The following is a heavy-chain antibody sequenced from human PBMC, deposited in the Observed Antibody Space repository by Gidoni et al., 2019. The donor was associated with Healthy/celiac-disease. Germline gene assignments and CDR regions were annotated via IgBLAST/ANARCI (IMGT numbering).Heavy chain of an antibody. CDR3: ARDCCITGTNYYYYGIDV. D-gene: IGHD1-20*01. CDR2: IIPILGKA. V-gene: IGHV1-69*01. CDR1: GGTFSSYA. Sequence: QVQLVQSGAEVKKPGSSVKVSCKASGGTFSSYAISWVRQAPGQGLEWMGGIIPILGKANDAQKVQGRVTITAAESTSTAYMELSSLRSEDTAVYYCARDCCITGTNYYYYGIDVWGQGTTVTVSS. J-gene: IGHJ6*02.